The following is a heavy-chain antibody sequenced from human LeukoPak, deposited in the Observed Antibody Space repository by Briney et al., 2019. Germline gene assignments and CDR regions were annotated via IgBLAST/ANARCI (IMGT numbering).Heavy chain of an antibody. CDR2: IYHSGST. CDR3: AKYSGYGNDAFDI. CDR1: GGSISSTNW. D-gene: IGHD5-12*01. Sequence: TSETLSLTCAVSGGSISSTNWWSWVRQPPGKGLEWIGEIYHSGSTNYNPSLKSRVTISVDKSKSQFSLKLSSVTAADTAVYYCAKYSGYGNDAFDIWGQGTMVTVSS. J-gene: IGHJ3*02. V-gene: IGHV4-4*02.